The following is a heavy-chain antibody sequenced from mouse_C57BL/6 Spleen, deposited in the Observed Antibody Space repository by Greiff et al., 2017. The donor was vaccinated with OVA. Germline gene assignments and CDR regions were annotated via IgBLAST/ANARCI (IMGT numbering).Heavy chain of an antibody. CDR2: ISNGGGST. D-gene: IGHD4-1*01. CDR1: GFTFSDYY. V-gene: IGHV5-12*01. Sequence: EVKLMESGGGLVQPGGSLKLSCAASGFTFSDYYMYWVRQTPEKRLEWVAYISNGGGSTYYPDTVKGRFTIYRDNAKNTLYLQMSRLKCEDTAMYHCERGGDWVFAHGGKGTLLTVSA. CDR3: ERGGDWVFAH. J-gene: IGHJ3*01.